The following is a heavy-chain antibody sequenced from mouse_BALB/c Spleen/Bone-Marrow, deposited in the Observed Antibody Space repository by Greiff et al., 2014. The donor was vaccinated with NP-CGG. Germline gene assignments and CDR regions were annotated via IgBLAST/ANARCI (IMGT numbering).Heavy chain of an antibody. V-gene: IGHV1S29*02. CDR1: EYTFTDYN. CDR3: ARSGIPYAMDY. J-gene: IGHJ4*01. CDR2: IYPYSGGT. D-gene: IGHD5-2*01. Sequence: VQLQQSGPELVKPGASVKISCKASEYTFTDYNMHWVKQSHGKSLEWIGYIYPYSGGTGYNQKFKSKATLTVDDSSFTAYMELRSLTTEDSAVYYCARSGIPYAMDYWGQGTSATVSS.